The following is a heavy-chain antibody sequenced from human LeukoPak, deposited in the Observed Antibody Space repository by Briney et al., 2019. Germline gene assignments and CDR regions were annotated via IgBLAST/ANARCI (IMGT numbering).Heavy chain of an antibody. CDR1: GYTFTSYG. V-gene: IGHV7-4-1*02. CDR3: ARDYGDYSGWFDP. J-gene: IGHJ5*02. CDR2: INTNTGNP. D-gene: IGHD4-17*01. Sequence: ASVKVSCKASGYTFTSYGISWVRQAPGQGLEWMGRINTNTGNPTYAQGFTGRFVFSLDTSVSTAYLQISSLKAEDTAVYYCARDYGDYSGWFDPWGQGTLVTVSS.